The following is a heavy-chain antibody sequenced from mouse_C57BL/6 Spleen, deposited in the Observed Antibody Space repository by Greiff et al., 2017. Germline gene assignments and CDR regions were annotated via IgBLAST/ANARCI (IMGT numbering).Heavy chain of an antibody. CDR3: ARGDGYSGHFDY. Sequence: EVQRVESGGGLVKPGGSLKLSCAASGFTFSSYAMSWVRQTPEKRLEWVATISDGGSYTYYPDNVKGRFTISRDNAKNNLYLQMSHLKSADTAMYYCARGDGYSGHFDYWGQGTTLTVSS. CDR2: ISDGGSYT. V-gene: IGHV5-4*01. CDR1: GFTFSSYA. D-gene: IGHD2-3*01. J-gene: IGHJ2*01.